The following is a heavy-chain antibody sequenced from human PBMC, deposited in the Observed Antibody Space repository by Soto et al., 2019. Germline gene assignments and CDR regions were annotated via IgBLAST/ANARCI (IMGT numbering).Heavy chain of an antibody. D-gene: IGHD5-12*01. J-gene: IGHJ4*02. CDR3: AGVPWGGYDGWDFDY. Sequence: EVQLVESGGGLVKPGGSLRLSCAASGFTFSSYSMNWVRQAPGKGLEWVSSISSSSSYIYYADSVKGRFTISRDNAKNSLYLQMNSLRAEDTAVYYCAGVPWGGYDGWDFDYWGQGTLVTVSS. CDR1: GFTFSSYS. V-gene: IGHV3-21*01. CDR2: ISSSSSYI.